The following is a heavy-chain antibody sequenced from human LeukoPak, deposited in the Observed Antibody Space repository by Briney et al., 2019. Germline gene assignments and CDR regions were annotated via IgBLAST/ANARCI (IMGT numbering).Heavy chain of an antibody. D-gene: IGHD3-10*01. CDR2: IIPILGIA. CDR3: ARDGGYYYVDY. J-gene: IGHJ4*02. Sequence: GASVKVSCKASGGTFSSYAISWVRQAPGQGLEWMGRIIPILGIANYAQKFQGRVTITADKSTSTAYMELSSLRSEDTAVYYCARDGGYYYVDYWGQGTLVTVSS. CDR1: GGTFSSYA. V-gene: IGHV1-69*04.